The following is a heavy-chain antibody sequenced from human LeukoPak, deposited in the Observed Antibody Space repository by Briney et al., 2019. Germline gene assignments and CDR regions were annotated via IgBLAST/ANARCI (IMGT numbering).Heavy chain of an antibody. Sequence: GESLKISCKGSGYSFTNYWIAWVRQMPGKGLEWMGIIYPGDSDARYSPSFQGQVTISADKSINTAYLQWSSLKASDTAMYYCARGDYSSRHFDYWGQGTLVTVSS. D-gene: IGHD6-13*01. CDR2: IYPGDSDA. J-gene: IGHJ4*02. CDR3: ARGDYSSRHFDY. V-gene: IGHV5-51*01. CDR1: GYSFTNYW.